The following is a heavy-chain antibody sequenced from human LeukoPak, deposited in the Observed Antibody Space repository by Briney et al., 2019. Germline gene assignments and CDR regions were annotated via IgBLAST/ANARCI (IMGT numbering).Heavy chain of an antibody. CDR3: ARDRDYGDHRYFDY. Sequence: SVKVSCKASGGTFSSYAISWVRQAPGQGLEWMGRIIPIFGTANYAQKFQGRVTITTDESTSTAYMELSSLRSEDTAAYYCARDRDYGDHRYFDYWGQGTLVTVSS. CDR1: GGTFSSYA. D-gene: IGHD4-17*01. CDR2: IIPIFGTA. J-gene: IGHJ4*02. V-gene: IGHV1-69*05.